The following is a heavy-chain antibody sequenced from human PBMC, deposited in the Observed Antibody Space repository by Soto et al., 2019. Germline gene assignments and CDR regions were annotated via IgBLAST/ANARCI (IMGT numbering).Heavy chain of an antibody. CDR1: GGTFSSYT. CDR3: AIGPNYYGSGSYRRTPYYYMDV. J-gene: IGHJ6*03. V-gene: IGHV1-69*02. D-gene: IGHD3-10*01. CDR2: IIPILGIA. Sequence: SVKVSCKASGGTFSSYTISWVRQAPGQGLEWMGRIIPILGIANYAQKFQGRVTMTEDKSTDTAYMELSSLRSEDTAVYYCAIGPNYYGSGSYRRTPYYYMDVWGKGTTVTVSS.